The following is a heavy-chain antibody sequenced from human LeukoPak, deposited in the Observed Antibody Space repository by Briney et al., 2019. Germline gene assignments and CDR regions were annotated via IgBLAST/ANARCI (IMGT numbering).Heavy chain of an antibody. J-gene: IGHJ3*02. V-gene: IGHV4-39*07. D-gene: IGHD5-12*01. CDR1: GGSISSSSYY. CDR2: IYYSGST. CDR3: ARSCRILDIVATIRARLGGNGFDI. Sequence: SETLSLTCTVSGGSISSSSYYWGWIRQPPGKGLEWIGSIYYSGSTYYNPSLKSRVTISVDTSKNQFSLKLSSVTAADKAVYYCARSCRILDIVATIRARLGGNGFDIWGQRTMVTVSS.